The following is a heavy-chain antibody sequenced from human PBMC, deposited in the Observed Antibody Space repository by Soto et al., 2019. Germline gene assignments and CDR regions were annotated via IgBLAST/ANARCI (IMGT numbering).Heavy chain of an antibody. D-gene: IGHD3-3*01. CDR3: ARVGDYDFWSGYPLRFDP. J-gene: IGHJ5*02. CDR1: GGTXTSYA. CDR2: IIPIFGTA. V-gene: IGHV1-69*13. Sequence: GXSXKVSFKASGGTXTSYASSWVRQAPGQGLEWIGGIIPIFGTANYAQKLQGRVTITADESTSTAYMELSSLRSEDTAVYYCARVGDYDFWSGYPLRFDPWGQGTLGTVSS.